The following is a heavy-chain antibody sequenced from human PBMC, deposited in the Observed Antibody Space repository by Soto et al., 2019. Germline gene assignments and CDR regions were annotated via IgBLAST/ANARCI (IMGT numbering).Heavy chain of an antibody. CDR1: GGSISSYC. D-gene: IGHD2-15*01. CDR2: IYYSGST. CDR3: ARYCSGGSCYWDNWFDP. Sequence: TSVTLSLTCTVSGGSISSYCWSWIRQPPGKGLEWIGYIYYSGSTNYNPSLKSRVTISVDTSKNQFSLKLSSVTAADTAVYYCARYCSGGSCYWDNWFDPWGQGTLVTVPQ. V-gene: IGHV4-59*01. J-gene: IGHJ5*02.